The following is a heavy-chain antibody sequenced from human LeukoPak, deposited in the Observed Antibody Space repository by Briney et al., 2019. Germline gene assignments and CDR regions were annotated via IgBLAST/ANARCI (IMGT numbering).Heavy chain of an antibody. V-gene: IGHV4-34*01. CDR2: INHSGST. Sequence: SETLSLTCAVYGGSFSGYYWSWLRQPPGKGLEWIGEINHSGSTTYNPSLKSRVTISVDTSKNQFSLKLSSVTAADTAVYYCVRNGYYSVDFWGQGTLVTVSS. CDR1: GGSFSGYY. CDR3: VRNGYYSVDF. J-gene: IGHJ4*02. D-gene: IGHD3-22*01.